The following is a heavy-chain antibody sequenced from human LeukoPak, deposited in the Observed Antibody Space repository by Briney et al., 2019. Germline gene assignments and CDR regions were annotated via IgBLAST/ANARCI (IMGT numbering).Heavy chain of an antibody. CDR3: ARTNFWSGYYFFDY. J-gene: IGHJ4*02. Sequence: SETLSLTCAISGYSISSGYYWGWIRQPPGKGLEWIGSIYHSGSTYYNPSLKSRVTISVDTSKNQFSLKLSSVTAADTAVYYCARTNFWSGYYFFDYWGQGTLVTVSS. CDR1: GYSISSGYY. V-gene: IGHV4-38-2*01. CDR2: IYHSGST. D-gene: IGHD3-3*01.